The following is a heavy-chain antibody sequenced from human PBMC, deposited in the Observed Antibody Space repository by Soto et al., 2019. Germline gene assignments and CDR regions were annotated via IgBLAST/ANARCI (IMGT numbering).Heavy chain of an antibody. D-gene: IGHD6-6*01. CDR1: GFTFSSYA. Sequence: EVQLLESGGGLVQPGGSLRLSCAASGFTFSSYAMSWVRQAPGKGLEGLEWVSAISGSGGSTYYADSVKGRFTISRDHSKNTLDLQMSSLRAEDTAVYYCAKGRGSSGIGGLDYWGQGTLVTVSS. CDR2: ISGSGGST. CDR3: AKGRGSSGIGGLDY. V-gene: IGHV3-23*01. J-gene: IGHJ4*02.